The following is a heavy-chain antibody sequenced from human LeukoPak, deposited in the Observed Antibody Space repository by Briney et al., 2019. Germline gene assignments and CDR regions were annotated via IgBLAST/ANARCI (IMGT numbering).Heavy chain of an antibody. CDR1: GFTLSSYS. CDR2: ISYDGSNK. CDR3: AKGDGDYYFYGMDV. D-gene: IGHD3-16*01. J-gene: IGHJ6*02. Sequence: GRSLRLSCAASGFTLSSYSMHWVRQAPGKGLEWVAVISYDGSNKYNANSVKGRFTISRDNSKNTLYLQMNSLRAEDTAVYYCAKGDGDYYFYGMDVWGQGTTVTVSS. V-gene: IGHV3-30*18.